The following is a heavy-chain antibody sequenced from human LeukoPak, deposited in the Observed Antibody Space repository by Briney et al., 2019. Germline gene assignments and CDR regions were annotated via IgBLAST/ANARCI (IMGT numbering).Heavy chain of an antibody. V-gene: IGHV3-7*01. CDR1: GFIFSNYG. CDR2: IKQDGSEK. Sequence: GGSLRLSCAASGFIFSNYGMYWVRQAPGKGLEWVANIKQDGSEKYYVDSVKVRFTISRDNAKNSLYLQMNSLRAEDTAVYYCARELYSSGCFDYWGQGTLVTVSS. D-gene: IGHD6-19*01. CDR3: ARELYSSGCFDY. J-gene: IGHJ4*02.